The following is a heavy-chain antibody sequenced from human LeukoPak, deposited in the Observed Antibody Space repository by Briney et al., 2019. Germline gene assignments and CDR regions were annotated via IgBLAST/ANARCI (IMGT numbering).Heavy chain of an antibody. CDR1: GVSISSSNSY. J-gene: IGHJ4*02. Sequence: TLSLTCTVSGVSISSSNSYWGWIRQPPGKGLEWIGSIYYSGNTYYNASLKSQVSISIDTSKNQFSLRLTSVTAADTAVYYCARQTGSGLFILPGGQGTLVTVSS. V-gene: IGHV4-39*01. CDR2: IYYSGNT. D-gene: IGHD3/OR15-3a*01. CDR3: ARQTGSGLFILP.